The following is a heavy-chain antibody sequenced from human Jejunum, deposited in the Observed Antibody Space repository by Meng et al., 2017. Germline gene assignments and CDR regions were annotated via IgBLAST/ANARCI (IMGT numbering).Heavy chain of an antibody. Sequence: GESLKISCAASGFTFDDYGMSWVRQAPGKGLEWVSGINWNGGSTGYADSVKGRFTISRDNAKNSLYLQMNSLRAEDTALYYCARASYYDSSGYSNDYWGQGTRVTVSS. CDR1: GFTFDDYG. V-gene: IGHV3-20*04. CDR3: ARASYYDSSGYSNDY. CDR2: INWNGGST. J-gene: IGHJ4*02. D-gene: IGHD3-22*01.